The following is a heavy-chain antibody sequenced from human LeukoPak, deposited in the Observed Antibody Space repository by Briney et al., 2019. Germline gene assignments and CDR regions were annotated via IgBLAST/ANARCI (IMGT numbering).Heavy chain of an antibody. Sequence: KPSETLSLTCTVSGGSISSYYWSWIRQPPGKGLEWIGYIYYSGSTNYNPSLKSRVTISVDTSKNQFSLKLSSVTAADTAVYYCARAVGALDAFDIWGQGTMVTVSS. V-gene: IGHV4-59*01. J-gene: IGHJ3*02. CDR3: ARAVGALDAFDI. CDR2: IYYSGST. D-gene: IGHD1-26*01. CDR1: GGSISSYY.